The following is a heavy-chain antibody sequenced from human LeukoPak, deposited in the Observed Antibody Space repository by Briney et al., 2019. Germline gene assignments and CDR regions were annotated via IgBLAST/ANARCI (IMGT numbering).Heavy chain of an antibody. Sequence: GGSLRLSCAASGFTFNSYTMNWVRLAPGKGLEWVSSISGSSNYIYYADSVKGRFTISRGNAKNSLYLQMNSLRVEDTAVYYCTRDAVAYSSVYGAGKYFDDWGQGTLVIVSS. CDR3: TRDAVAYSSVYGAGKYFDD. J-gene: IGHJ4*02. CDR1: GFTFNSYT. V-gene: IGHV3-21*01. CDR2: ISGSSNYI. D-gene: IGHD5/OR15-5a*01.